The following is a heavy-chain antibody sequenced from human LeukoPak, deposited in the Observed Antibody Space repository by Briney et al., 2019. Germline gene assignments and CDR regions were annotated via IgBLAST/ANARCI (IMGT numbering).Heavy chain of an antibody. D-gene: IGHD3-3*01. Sequence: PGGSLRLSCAASEFTVSSNYMSWVRQAPGKGLEWVSGLYSGGSTDYADSVKGRFTISRDNSKNTLYLQMDSLRAEDTAVYYCARDRAWNYFDYWGQGTLVTVSS. CDR3: ARDRAWNYFDY. CDR2: LYSGGST. V-gene: IGHV3-53*05. J-gene: IGHJ4*02. CDR1: EFTVSSNY.